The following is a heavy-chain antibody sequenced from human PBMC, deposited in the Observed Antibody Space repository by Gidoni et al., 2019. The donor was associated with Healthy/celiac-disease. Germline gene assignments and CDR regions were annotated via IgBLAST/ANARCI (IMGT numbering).Heavy chain of an antibody. Sequence: EVQLLESGGGLVQPGGSLRLSCAASGFPFSSYAMSWVRQAPGKGLEWVSAISGSGGSTYYADSVKGRFTISRDNSKNTLYLQMNNLRAEDTAVYYCAKGYCSSTSCSPRSYYYYYMDVWGKGTTVTVSS. CDR3: AKGYCSSTSCSPRSYYYYYMDV. V-gene: IGHV3-23*01. CDR2: ISGSGGST. CDR1: GFPFSSYA. D-gene: IGHD2-2*01. J-gene: IGHJ6*03.